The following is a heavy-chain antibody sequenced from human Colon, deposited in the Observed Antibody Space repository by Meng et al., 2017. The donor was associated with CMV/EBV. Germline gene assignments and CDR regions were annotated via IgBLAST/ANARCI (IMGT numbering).Heavy chain of an antibody. CDR1: GFTFSSYW. D-gene: IGHD6-19*01. CDR2: INPGGSEK. J-gene: IGHJ3*02. V-gene: IGHV3-7*01. CDR3: ARGLYTSGWYGNAFDI. Sequence: GESLKISCAASGFTFSSYWMSWVRQAPGKGLEWVANINPGGSEKHYVDSLKGRFIISRDNAKNSLFLEMNSLRAEDTAIYYCARGLYTSGWYGNAFDIWGQGTVVTVSS.